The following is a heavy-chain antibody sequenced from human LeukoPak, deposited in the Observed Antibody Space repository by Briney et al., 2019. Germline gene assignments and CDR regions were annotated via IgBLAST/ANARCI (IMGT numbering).Heavy chain of an antibody. Sequence: SETLSLTRTVSAGSISSSSYYWGWIRQPPGKGLEWIGSIYYSGSTYYNPSLQSRVTISVDTSRNQFSLRLSSVTAADTAVYYCARPSHSRGLALAVWGQGTTVTVSS. CDR1: AGSISSSSYY. J-gene: IGHJ6*02. D-gene: IGHD6-19*01. CDR2: IYYSGST. V-gene: IGHV4-39*01. CDR3: ARPSHSRGLALAV.